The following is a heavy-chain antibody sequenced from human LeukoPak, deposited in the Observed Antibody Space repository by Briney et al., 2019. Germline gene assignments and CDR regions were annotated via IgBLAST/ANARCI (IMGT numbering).Heavy chain of an antibody. V-gene: IGHV3-23*01. D-gene: IGHD2-2*02. CDR3: AKRACSSTSCYKVAIWFDP. CDR2: TSGSGGST. J-gene: IGHJ5*02. CDR1: GFTFSSYA. Sequence: PGGSLRLSCAASGFTFSSYAMSWVRQAPGKGLEWVSATSGSGGSTYYADSVKGRFTISRDNSKNTLYLQMNSLRAEDTAVYYCAKRACSSTSCYKVAIWFDPWGQGTLVTVSS.